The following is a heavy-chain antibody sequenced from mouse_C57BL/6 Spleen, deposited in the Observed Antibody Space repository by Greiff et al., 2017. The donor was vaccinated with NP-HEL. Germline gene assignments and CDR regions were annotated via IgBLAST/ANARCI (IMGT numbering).Heavy chain of an antibody. CDR3: AKISITTVWDFDV. CDR2: IHPNSGST. V-gene: IGHV1-64*01. J-gene: IGHJ1*03. D-gene: IGHD1-1*01. CDR1: GYTFTSYW. Sequence: QVQLKQPGAELVKPGASVKLSCKASGYTFTSYWMHWVKQRPGQGLEWIGMIHPNSGSTNYNEKFKSKATLTVDKSSSTAYMQLSSLTSEDSAVYYCAKISITTVWDFDVWGTGTTVTVSS.